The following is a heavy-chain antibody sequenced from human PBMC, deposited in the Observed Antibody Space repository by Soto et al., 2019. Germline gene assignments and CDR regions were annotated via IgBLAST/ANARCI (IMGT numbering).Heavy chain of an antibody. J-gene: IGHJ5*02. V-gene: IGHV1-8*01. CDR3: ARVTTTFVWFDP. D-gene: IGHD3-22*01. CDR1: GYTFNSYD. CDR2: INPSSGNT. Sequence: QAQLVQSGAEVKKPGASVKVSCKASGYTFNSYDINWVRQATGQGLEWMGWINPSSGNTGYAQKFQGRVTVTRDTSISTAYLELSGLTSEDTAVYYCARVTTTFVWFDPWGQGTLVTVSS.